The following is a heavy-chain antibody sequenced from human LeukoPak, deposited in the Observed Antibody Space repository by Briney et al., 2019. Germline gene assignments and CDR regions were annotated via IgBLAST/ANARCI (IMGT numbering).Heavy chain of an antibody. V-gene: IGHV1-2*02. J-gene: IGHJ2*01. CDR1: GYTFTGYL. CDR2: ISPNSGDT. D-gene: IGHD4-17*01. CDR3: VRGLTTVATWLYL. Sequence: VASVKVSSKASGYTFTGYLMHWVRQAPGQGLEWMGWISPNSGDTKYAQNFQGRVTMTRDTSVSTAYMEVSRLRSDDTAVYYCVRGLTTVATWLYLWGRGTLVTVSS.